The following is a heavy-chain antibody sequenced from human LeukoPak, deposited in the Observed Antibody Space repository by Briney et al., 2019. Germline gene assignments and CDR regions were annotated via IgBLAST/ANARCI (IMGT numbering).Heavy chain of an antibody. CDR3: ACPYRSRFDY. J-gene: IGHJ4*02. CDR2: ITNSGSDI. V-gene: IGHV3-11*01. D-gene: IGHD6-13*01. Sequence: GGSLRLSCVVSGFTFSDFHMSWLRQAPGKGLEWVSYITNSGSDIEYADSVKGRFTISWDNAKKSLYLEMNTLRAEDAAIYYCACPYRSRFDYWGQGTLVTVSS. CDR1: GFTFSDFH.